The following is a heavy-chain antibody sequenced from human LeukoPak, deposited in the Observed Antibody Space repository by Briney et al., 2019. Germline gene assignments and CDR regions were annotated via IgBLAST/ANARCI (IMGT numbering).Heavy chain of an antibody. CDR2: IHHSGST. V-gene: IGHV4-4*02. CDR3: ARGIPGYFGTSGYYYEY. J-gene: IGHJ4*02. CDR1: GFTISNNY. Sequence: GSLRLSCAASGFTISNNYMTWVRQPPGKGLEWIGEIHHSGSTNYSPSLKSRVTVSVDNSRNDFSLSLTSVSAADTAVYYCARGIPGYFGTSGYYYEYWGQGTLVTVSS. D-gene: IGHD3-22*01.